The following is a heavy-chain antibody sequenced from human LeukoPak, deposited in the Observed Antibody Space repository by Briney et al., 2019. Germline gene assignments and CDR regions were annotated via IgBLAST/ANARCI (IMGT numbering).Heavy chain of an antibody. D-gene: IGHD4-17*01. CDR3: ARDPNGDYVGAFDI. V-gene: IGHV3-23*01. CDR1: GFTLNNYA. CDR2: IRGSGGGT. J-gene: IGHJ3*02. Sequence: GGSRRLSCAVSGFTLNNYAMMWVRQAPGKGPEWVSAIRGSGGGTEYADSVKGRFTISRDNSKNTLYLQMNSLRAEDTAVYYCARDPNGDYVGAFDILGQGTMVTVSS.